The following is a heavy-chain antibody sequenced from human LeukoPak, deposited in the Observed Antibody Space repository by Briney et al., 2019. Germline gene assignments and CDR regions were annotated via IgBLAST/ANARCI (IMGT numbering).Heavy chain of an antibody. D-gene: IGHD4-17*01. Sequence: GESLKISCKGSGYSLTSYWIGWVRQMPGEGLEWMGIIYPGDSDTRYSPSFQGQVTISVDKSISTAYLQWSSLKASDTAIYYCTRRYYGDYYFDYWGQGTLVTVSS. J-gene: IGHJ4*02. CDR3: TRRYYGDYYFDY. CDR2: IYPGDSDT. V-gene: IGHV5-51*01. CDR1: GYSLTSYW.